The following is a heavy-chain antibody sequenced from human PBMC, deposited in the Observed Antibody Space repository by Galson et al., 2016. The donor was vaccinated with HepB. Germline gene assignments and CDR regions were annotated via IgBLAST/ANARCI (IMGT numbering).Heavy chain of an antibody. V-gene: IGHV4-59*12. J-gene: IGHJ4*02. CDR2: IHHSGAT. D-gene: IGHD3-10*01. Sequence: SETLSLTCAVSGGSLSGYSWSWIRQPPGKEPEWLGYIHHSGATSYNPSHTSRVTISIDTSKNQFSLKVTSMTAADTAIYYCAREVNDYGSEFLDYWGQGTLVTVSS. CDR3: AREVNDYGSEFLDY. CDR1: GGSLSGYS.